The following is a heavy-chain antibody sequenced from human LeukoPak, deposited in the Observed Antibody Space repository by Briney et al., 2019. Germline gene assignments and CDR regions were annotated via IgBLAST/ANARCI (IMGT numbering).Heavy chain of an antibody. D-gene: IGHD6-13*01. CDR3: ARHTSYSSSWYPPFDY. J-gene: IGHJ4*02. CDR2: IYSSGST. V-gene: IGHV4-4*07. Sequence: PSETLSLTCTVSGGSISSYYWSWIRQSAGKGLEWIGRIYSSGSTDYNPSLKSRVTMSVDASKNQFSLKMSSVTAADTAVYYCARHTSYSSSWYPPFDYWGQGTLVTVSS. CDR1: GGSISSYY.